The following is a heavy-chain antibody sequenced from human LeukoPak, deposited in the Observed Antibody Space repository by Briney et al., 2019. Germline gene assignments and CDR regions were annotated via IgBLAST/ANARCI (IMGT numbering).Heavy chain of an antibody. J-gene: IGHJ6*02. CDR2: INSDGSTT. D-gene: IGHD6-19*01. CDR1: GFTFSSYW. V-gene: IGHV3-74*01. CDR3: AKSSVAAPYYYNGMDV. Sequence: PGGSLRLSCAASGFTFSSYWMHWVRQAPGKGLVWVSRINSDGSTTSYADSVRGRFTISRDNAKNTLYLQMNSLRAEDTTLYYCAKSSVAAPYYYNGMDVWGQGTTVTVSS.